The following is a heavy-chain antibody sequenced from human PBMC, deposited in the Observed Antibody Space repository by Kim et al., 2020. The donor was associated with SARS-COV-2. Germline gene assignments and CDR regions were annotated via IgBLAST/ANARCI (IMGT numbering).Heavy chain of an antibody. CDR3: AREDDFWSGRWNGMDV. J-gene: IGHJ6*02. V-gene: IGHV3-11*01. D-gene: IGHD3-3*01. CDR2: ISSSGSTI. CDR1: GFTFSDYY. Sequence: GGSLRLSCAASGFTFSDYYMSWIRQAPGKGLEWVSYISSSGSTIYYADSVKGRFTISRDNAKNSLYLQMNSLRAEDTAVYYCAREDDFWSGRWNGMDVWGQGTTVTVSS.